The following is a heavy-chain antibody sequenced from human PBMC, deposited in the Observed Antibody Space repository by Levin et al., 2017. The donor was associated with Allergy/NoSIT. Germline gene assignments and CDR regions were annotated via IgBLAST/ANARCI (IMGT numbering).Heavy chain of an antibody. CDR2: ISYDGSNK. J-gene: IGHJ3*02. Sequence: GGSLRLSCAASGFTFSSYAMHWVRQAPGKGLEWVAVISYDGSNKYYADSVKGRFTISRDNSKNTLYLQMNSLRAEDTAVYYCAREALEYQLLRNRAFDIWGQGTMVTVSS. CDR3: AREALEYQLLRNRAFDI. CDR1: GFTFSSYA. D-gene: IGHD2-2*01. V-gene: IGHV3-30-3*01.